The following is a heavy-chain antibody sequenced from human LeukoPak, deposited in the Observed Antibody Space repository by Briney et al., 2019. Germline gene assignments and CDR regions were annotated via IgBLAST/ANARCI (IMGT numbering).Heavy chain of an antibody. CDR3: ARVIYYGSGSYMWGYYYYMDV. J-gene: IGHJ6*03. CDR1: GGSISSYY. V-gene: IGHV4-59*12. Sequence: SETLSLTCTVSGGSISSYYWSWIRQPPGKGLEWIGYIYYSGSTNYNPSLKSRVTISVDTSKNQFSLKLSSVTAADTAVYYCARVIYYGSGSYMWGYYYYMDVWGKGTTVTVSS. CDR2: IYYSGST. D-gene: IGHD3-10*01.